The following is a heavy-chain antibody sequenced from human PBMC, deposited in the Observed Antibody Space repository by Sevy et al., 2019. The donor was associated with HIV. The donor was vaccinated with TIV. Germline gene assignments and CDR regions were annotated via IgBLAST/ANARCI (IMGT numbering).Heavy chain of an antibody. CDR3: ARALSMVRGVGFDY. J-gene: IGHJ4*02. Sequence: ASVKVSCKASGCTFSSYAISWVRQAPGQGLEWMGGIIPIYGTANYAQKFQGRVTITADKSTRTAYMELSSLRSEDTAVYFCARALSMVRGVGFDYWGQGTLVTVSS. D-gene: IGHD3-10*01. V-gene: IGHV1-69*06. CDR1: GCTFSSYA. CDR2: IIPIYGTA.